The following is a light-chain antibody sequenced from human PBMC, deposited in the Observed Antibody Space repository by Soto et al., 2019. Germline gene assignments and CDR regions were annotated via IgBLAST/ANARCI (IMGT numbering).Light chain of an antibody. CDR2: VAP. J-gene: IGKJ2*01. CDR1: QSIGTY. CDR3: QQYNNWPWVT. V-gene: IGKV3-15*01. Sequence: EVVMTQSPATLSVSPGERATLSCCASQSIGTYLAWYQQKPGQAPRLLIYVAPARATGIPARFSGSGSGTEFTLTISSLQSEDFAVYACQQYNNWPWVTFGQGTMLEI.